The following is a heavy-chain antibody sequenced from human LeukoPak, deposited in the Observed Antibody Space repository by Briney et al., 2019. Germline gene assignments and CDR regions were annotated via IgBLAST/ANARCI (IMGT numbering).Heavy chain of an antibody. V-gene: IGHV3-30*02. CDR2: IRNDGSNK. D-gene: IGHD3-9*01. J-gene: IGHJ3*01. CDR3: AKGPNYDILTGWRKTYNGFDV. Sequence: PGGSLRLSCAASRFTFSSYGMHWVRQAPGKGLEWVAFIRNDGSNKYYADSVKGRFTISRDNSKNMVYLQMNSLSAEDTAVYYCAKGPNYDILTGWRKTYNGFDVWGQGTMVTVSS. CDR1: RFTFSSYG.